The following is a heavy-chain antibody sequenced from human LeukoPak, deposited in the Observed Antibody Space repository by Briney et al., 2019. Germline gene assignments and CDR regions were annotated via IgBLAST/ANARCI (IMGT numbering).Heavy chain of an antibody. V-gene: IGHV3-11*01. Sequence: GGFLRLSCAASGFTFSDYNMNWVRQAPGKGLEWVSYITNSGSTIHYADSVRGRFTISRDNAKNSLYLQMNSLRAEGTAVYYCARSVGLTGGGVDVWGQGTTVTVS. CDR1: GFTFSDYN. D-gene: IGHD3-9*01. J-gene: IGHJ6*02. CDR2: ITNSGSTI. CDR3: ARSVGLTGGGVDV.